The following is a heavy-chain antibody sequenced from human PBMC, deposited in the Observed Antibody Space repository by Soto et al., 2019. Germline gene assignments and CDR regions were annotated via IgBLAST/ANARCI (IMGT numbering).Heavy chain of an antibody. Sequence: PGGSLRLSCAASGFTFSNAWMSWVRQAPGKGLEWVGRIKSKTDGGTTDYAAPVKGRFTISRDDSKNTLYLQMNSLKTEDTAVYYSTPDGPADYDFWSGRTPPKNYFDYWGQGAMVTVSS. CDR2: IKSKTDGGTT. D-gene: IGHD3-3*01. CDR1: GFTFSNAW. V-gene: IGHV3-15*01. J-gene: IGHJ4*02. CDR3: TPDGPADYDFWSGRTPPKNYFDY.